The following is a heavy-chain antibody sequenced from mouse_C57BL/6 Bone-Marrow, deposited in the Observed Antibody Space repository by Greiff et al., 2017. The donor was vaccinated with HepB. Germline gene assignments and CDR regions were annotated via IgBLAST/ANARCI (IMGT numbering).Heavy chain of an antibody. CDR2: IWSGGST. Sequence: VKLVESGPGLVQPSQSLSITCTVSGFSLTSYGVHWVRQSPGKGLEWLGVIWSGGSTDYNAAFISGLSISKDNSKSQVFFKMNSLQADDTAIYYRARNDYDVGYYAMDYWGQGTSVTVSS. V-gene: IGHV2-2*01. CDR3: ARNDYDVGYYAMDY. J-gene: IGHJ4*01. CDR1: GFSLTSYG. D-gene: IGHD2-4*01.